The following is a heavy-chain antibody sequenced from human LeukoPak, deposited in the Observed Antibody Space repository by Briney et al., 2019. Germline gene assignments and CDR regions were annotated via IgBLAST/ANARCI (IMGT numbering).Heavy chain of an antibody. V-gene: IGHV3-23*01. CDR2: ISGSGGST. D-gene: IGHD2-15*01. J-gene: IGHJ4*02. CDR3: AKGVGYCSGGSCQQFDY. Sequence: PGGSLRLSCAASGFTFSSYGMSWVRQAPGKGLEWASAISGSGGSTYYADSVKGRFTISRDNSKNTLYLQMNSLRAEDTAVYYCAKGVGYCSGGSCQQFDYWGQGTLVTVSS. CDR1: GFTFSSYG.